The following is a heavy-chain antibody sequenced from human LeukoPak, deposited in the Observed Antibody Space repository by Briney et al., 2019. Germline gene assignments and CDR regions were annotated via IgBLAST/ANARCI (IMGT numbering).Heavy chain of an antibody. D-gene: IGHD3-3*01. J-gene: IGHJ6*02. CDR3: VREGETYYDFWSGYSYYYYYYGMDV. V-gene: IGHV3-21*01. CDR1: GFTFSSYS. CDR2: ISSSSSYI. Sequence: GGSLRLSCAASGFTFSSYSMNWVRQAPGKRLEWVSSISSSSSYIYYADSVKGRFTISRDNAKNSLYLQMNSLRAEDTAVYYCVREGETYYDFWSGYSYYYYYYGMDVWGQGTTVTVSS.